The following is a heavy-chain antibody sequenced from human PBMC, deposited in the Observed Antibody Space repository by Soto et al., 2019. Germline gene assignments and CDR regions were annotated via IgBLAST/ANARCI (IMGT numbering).Heavy chain of an antibody. V-gene: IGHV4-31*03. D-gene: IGHD6-19*01. Sequence: QVQLQESGPGLMKPSQTLSLTCTVSGGYISSAGSFWSWGRQHPGKGLEWIGYMSHSETTHYNSSLNRRVTISIDSSKNQFALNLGSVTAADTAVDYCASGYSSPDWFDSWGPGTLVIVSS. CDR2: MSHSETT. CDR3: ASGYSSPDWFDS. CDR1: GGYISSAGSF. J-gene: IGHJ5*01.